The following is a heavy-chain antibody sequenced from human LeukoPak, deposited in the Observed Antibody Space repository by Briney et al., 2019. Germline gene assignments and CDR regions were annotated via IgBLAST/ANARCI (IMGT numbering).Heavy chain of an antibody. CDR2: INHSGST. CDR3: ARGSQSLGYCSGGSCRAKIFDY. CDR1: GGSFSGYY. J-gene: IGHJ4*02. D-gene: IGHD2-15*01. V-gene: IGHV4-34*01. Sequence: SETLSLTCAVYGGSFSGYYWSWIRQPPGKGLEWIGEINHSGSTNYNPSLKSRVTISVDTSKNQFSLKLSFVTAADTAVYYCARGSQSLGYCSGGSCRAKIFDYWGQGTLVTVSS.